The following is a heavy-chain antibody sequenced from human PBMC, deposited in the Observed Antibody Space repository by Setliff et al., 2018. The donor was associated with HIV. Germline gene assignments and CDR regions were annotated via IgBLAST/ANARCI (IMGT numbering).Heavy chain of an antibody. CDR2: ISAYNGNT. CDR3: TRDLYYYDSSGSNYYYYYMDV. Sequence: ASVKVSCKASGYTFTSYGISWVRQAPGQGLEWMGWISAYNGNTNYAQKLQGRVTMTTDTSTSTAYLQMNSLKTEDTAVYYCTRDLYYYDSSGSNYYYYYMDVWGKGTTVTVSS. D-gene: IGHD3-22*01. J-gene: IGHJ6*03. V-gene: IGHV1-18*01. CDR1: GYTFTSYG.